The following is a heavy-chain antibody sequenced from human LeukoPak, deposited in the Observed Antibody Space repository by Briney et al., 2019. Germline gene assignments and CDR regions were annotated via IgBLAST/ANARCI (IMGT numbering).Heavy chain of an antibody. CDR1: GYTFTGYY. CDR3: ARDLVAADNWFDP. CDR2: NNPNSGGT. D-gene: IGHD2-15*01. Sequence: ASVKVSCKASGYTFTGYYMHWVRQAPGQGLEWMGWNNPNSGGTNYAQKFQGRVTMTRDTSISTAYMELSRLRSDDTAVYYCARDLVAADNWFDPWGQGTLVTVSS. J-gene: IGHJ5*02. V-gene: IGHV1-2*02.